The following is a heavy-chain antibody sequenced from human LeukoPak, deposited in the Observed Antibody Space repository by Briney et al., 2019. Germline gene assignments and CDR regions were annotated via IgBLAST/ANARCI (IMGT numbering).Heavy chain of an antibody. Sequence: PSDTLSLLCTVSNRSISSYYWSWIRQPPGKGLEGIGYIYYSGSTNYNPSLKSRVTISVDTSENQFSLKLTSVTAADTAVYYCARDREYSSSGLVWFDPWGHGILVTVSS. J-gene: IGHJ5*02. CDR2: IYYSGST. D-gene: IGHD6-6*01. CDR1: NRSISSYY. V-gene: IGHV4-59*12. CDR3: ARDREYSSSGLVWFDP.